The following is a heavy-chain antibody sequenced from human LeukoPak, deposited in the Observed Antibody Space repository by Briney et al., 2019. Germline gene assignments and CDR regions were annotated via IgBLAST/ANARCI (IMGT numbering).Heavy chain of an antibody. Sequence: SETLSLTCSVSGASISGGYYWSLIRPPPGKGLEWIGSIFYSGTTYYNPALKSRVTISVDRSTNQFSLRLSSVTAADTAIYYCARIIRDNSGSYHDAFEIWGRGTIVTVSS. CDR2: IFYSGTT. D-gene: IGHD1-26*01. CDR1: GASISGGYY. V-gene: IGHV4-31*03. CDR3: ARIIRDNSGSYHDAFEI. J-gene: IGHJ3*02.